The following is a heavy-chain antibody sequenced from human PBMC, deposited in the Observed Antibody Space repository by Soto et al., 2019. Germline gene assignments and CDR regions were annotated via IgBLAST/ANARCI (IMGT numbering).Heavy chain of an antibody. J-gene: IGHJ4*02. CDR1: GGSISSGDYY. Sequence: PSETLSLTCSVSGGSISSGDYYWSWIRQPPGKGLEWIGNIYYSGSTYYNPSLKSRVTISVDTSKNQFSLKLSSVTAADTAVYYCAREEVGVTAVHFDYWGQGTLVTVSS. V-gene: IGHV4-30-4*02. CDR2: IYYSGST. D-gene: IGHD2-21*02. CDR3: AREEVGVTAVHFDY.